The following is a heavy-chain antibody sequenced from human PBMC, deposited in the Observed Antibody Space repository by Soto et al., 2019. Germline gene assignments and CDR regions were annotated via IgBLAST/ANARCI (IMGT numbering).Heavy chain of an antibody. CDR3: ATNPIPYCGGDCTAGWLDP. J-gene: IGHJ5*02. CDR1: GFTFSSYS. CDR2: ISSSSSYI. Sequence: PGGSLRVSCAASGFTFSSYSMNWVRQAPGKGLEWVSSISSSSSYIYYADSVKGRFTISRDNAKNSLYLQMNSLRAEDTAVYYCATNPIPYCGGDCTAGWLDPWGPGTL. V-gene: IGHV3-21*01. D-gene: IGHD2-21*02.